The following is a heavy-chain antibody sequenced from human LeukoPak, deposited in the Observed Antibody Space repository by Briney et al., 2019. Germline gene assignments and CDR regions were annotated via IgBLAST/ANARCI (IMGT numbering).Heavy chain of an antibody. D-gene: IGHD3-16*01. V-gene: IGHV3-74*01. CDR3: ARSGGGYFDY. CDR2: INIDGTDA. J-gene: IGHJ4*02. CDR1: GFSFSNFW. Sequence: GGSLRLSCAASGFSFSNFWMHWVRQPPGKGLVLVSRINIDGTDANYADSVKGRFIISRDNFKNTLFLEMYSLRVEDTGVYYCARSGGGYFDYWGRGDMVTVSS.